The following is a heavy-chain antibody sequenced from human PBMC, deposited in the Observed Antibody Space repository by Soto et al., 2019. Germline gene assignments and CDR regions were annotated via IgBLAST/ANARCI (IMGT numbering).Heavy chain of an antibody. J-gene: IGHJ4*02. D-gene: IGHD6-6*01. CDR2: ISYDGSNK. V-gene: IGHV3-30*03. CDR3: AATIAARLIEYDY. Sequence: QVQLVESGGGVVQPGRSLRLSCAASGFTFSSYGMHWVRQAPGKGLEWVAVISYDGSNKYYADSVKGRFTISRDNSKNTLYLQMNSLRAEDTAVYYCAATIAARLIEYDYWGQGTLVTVSS. CDR1: GFTFSSYG.